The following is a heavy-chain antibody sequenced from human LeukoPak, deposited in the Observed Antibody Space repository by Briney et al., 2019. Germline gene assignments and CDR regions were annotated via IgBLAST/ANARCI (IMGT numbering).Heavy chain of an antibody. J-gene: IGHJ3*02. CDR2: IYYSGST. Sequence: SETLSLTCTVSGGSISSYYWSWIRQPPGKGLEWIGYIYYSGSTKYNPSLKSRVTISLDTSKNQFSLKLSSVTAADTAVYYCARLLRGGYSYGWGAFDIWGQGTMVTVSS. V-gene: IGHV4-59*08. CDR3: ARLLRGGYSYGWGAFDI. CDR1: GGSISSYY. D-gene: IGHD5-18*01.